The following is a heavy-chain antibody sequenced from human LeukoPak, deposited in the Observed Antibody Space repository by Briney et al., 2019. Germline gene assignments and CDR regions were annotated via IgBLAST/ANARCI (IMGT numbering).Heavy chain of an antibody. CDR2: ISYDGSNK. D-gene: IGHD6-19*01. V-gene: IGHV3-30*18. CDR3: AKDPHRSGWYVSYFDY. CDR1: GFTFSSYA. J-gene: IGHJ4*02. Sequence: GGSLRLSCAASGFTFSSYAMSWVRQAPGKGLEWVAVISYDGSNKYYADSVKGRFTISRDNSKNTLYLQMNSLRAEDTAVYYCAKDPHRSGWYVSYFDYWGQGTLVTVSS.